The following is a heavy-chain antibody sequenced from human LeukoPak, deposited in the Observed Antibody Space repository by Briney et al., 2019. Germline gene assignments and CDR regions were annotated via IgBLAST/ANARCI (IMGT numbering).Heavy chain of an antibody. J-gene: IGHJ4*02. CDR3: ARSYGSGTYPFDY. CDR2: TRKKVNSYTT. V-gene: IGHV3-72*01. Sequence: PGGSLRLSCAASGFTFSDHYMDWVRQAPGKGLEWVGRTRKKVNSYTTGYAASVKGRFTISRDDSKNSLYLQMNSLKTEDTAVYYCARSYGSGTYPFDYWGQGTLVTVSS. CDR1: GFTFSDHY. D-gene: IGHD3-10*01.